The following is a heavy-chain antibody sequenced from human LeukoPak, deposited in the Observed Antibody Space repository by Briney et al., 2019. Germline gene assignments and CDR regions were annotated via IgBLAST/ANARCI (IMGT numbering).Heavy chain of an antibody. Sequence: AETLSLTCAVYGGTFSDSYWSWIRKSPGRGREWIGEALEVGRTNYNPSRKSRVTISIDTSKNQFSLRLSSMTAADTAVYYCVREHNIVIPTARTYYYYYMDVWGKGTTVTVSS. CDR3: VREHNIVIPTARTYYYYYMDV. CDR2: ALEVGRT. CDR1: GGTFSDSY. J-gene: IGHJ6*03. D-gene: IGHD5-12*01. V-gene: IGHV4-34*12.